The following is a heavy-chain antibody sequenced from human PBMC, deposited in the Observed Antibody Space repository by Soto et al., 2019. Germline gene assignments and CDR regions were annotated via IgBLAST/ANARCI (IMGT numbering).Heavy chain of an antibody. D-gene: IGHD1-7*01. CDR2: ISSSGTV. Sequence: SETLSLTCSVSGGSIRDYFWTWIRQSPGRGLEWIGYISSSGTVKYNSSLKSRVTTSLDRSRNQFSLKLSSVTAADTAVYFCARDRKLELPGNYYYYGMDVWGQGTTVTVSS. V-gene: IGHV4-59*01. CDR1: GGSIRDYF. J-gene: IGHJ6*02. CDR3: ARDRKLELPGNYYYYGMDV.